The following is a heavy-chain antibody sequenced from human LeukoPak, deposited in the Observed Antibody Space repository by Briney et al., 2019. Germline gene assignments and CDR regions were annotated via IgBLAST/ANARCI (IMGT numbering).Heavy chain of an antibody. D-gene: IGHD3-22*01. Sequence: NPNSVATNYAQKFQGRVTMKGQTSISTAYMELSRLRSDDTAVYYCARRPMYYYDSSGAFDIWGQGTMVTVSS. CDR3: ARRPMYYYDSSGAFDI. J-gene: IGHJ3*02. CDR2: NPNSVAT. V-gene: IGHV1-2*02.